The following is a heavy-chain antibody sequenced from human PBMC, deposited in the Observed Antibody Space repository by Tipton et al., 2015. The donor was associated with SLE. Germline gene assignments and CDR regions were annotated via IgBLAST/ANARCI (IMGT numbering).Heavy chain of an antibody. CDR1: GGSISSYY. Sequence: TLSLTCTVSGGSISSYYWSWIRQPPGKGLEWVGDISYTGSTSYNPSVRSRVTISVDTSQNQLSLKLISLTAADTAGYYCARGGGGIVVVTFDSWGQGTLVTVSS. J-gene: IGHJ4*02. CDR2: ISYTGST. D-gene: IGHD3-22*01. V-gene: IGHV4-59*12. CDR3: ARGGGGIVVVTFDS.